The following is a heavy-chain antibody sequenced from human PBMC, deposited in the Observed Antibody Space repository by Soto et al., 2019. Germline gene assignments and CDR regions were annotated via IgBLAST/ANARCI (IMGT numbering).Heavy chain of an antibody. CDR1: GFTFTRYS. Sequence: EVQLVESGGGLVKPGGSPRLSCAASGFTFTRYSMNWVRQAPGKWLEWVSSISSTTNYIYYGDSMKGRFTISRDNAKNSLYLEMNSLRAEDTAVYYCARESEDLTSNFDYWGQGTLVTVSS. D-gene: IGHD2-15*01. V-gene: IGHV3-21*06. CDR3: ARESEDLTSNFDY. CDR2: ISSTTNYI. J-gene: IGHJ4*02.